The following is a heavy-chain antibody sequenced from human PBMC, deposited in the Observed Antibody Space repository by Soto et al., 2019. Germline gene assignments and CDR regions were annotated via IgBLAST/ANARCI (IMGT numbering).Heavy chain of an antibody. J-gene: IGHJ4*02. CDR1: GFTFSNAW. Sequence: EVQLVESGGGLVKPGGSLRLSCAASGFTFSNAWMNWVRQAPGKGLEWVARIKPKTEGGTTDYAAPVKGRFTISRDDSKNTLYLQMNSLKTEDTAVYYCATSPTPNWGQGTLVTVSS. CDR3: ATSPTPN. V-gene: IGHV3-15*07. CDR2: IKPKTEGGTT.